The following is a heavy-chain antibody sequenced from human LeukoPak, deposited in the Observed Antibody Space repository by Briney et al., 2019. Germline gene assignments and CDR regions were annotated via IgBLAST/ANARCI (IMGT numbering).Heavy chain of an antibody. CDR1: GFTFSSYA. CDR2: IKQDGSET. V-gene: IGHV3-7*01. J-gene: IGHJ4*02. CDR3: ARQRGSGCLDY. Sequence: GGSLRLSCAASGFTFSSYAMSWVRQAPGKGLEWVANIKQDGSETYYVDSVKGRFTVSRDNAKNSLSLQMNSLRAEDTAVYYCARQRGSGCLDYWGQGTLVTVSS. D-gene: IGHD6-19*01.